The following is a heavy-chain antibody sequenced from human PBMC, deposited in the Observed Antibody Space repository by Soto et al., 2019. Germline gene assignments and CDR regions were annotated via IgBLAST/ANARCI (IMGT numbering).Heavy chain of an antibody. V-gene: IGHV1-24*01. CDR2: FDPEDGET. Sequence: EASVKVSCKVSGYSLTELAIHWVRQPPGKGREWMGGFDPEDGETVYAQKFQGRITVTEDTSTDTAFMELSSLRSEDTALYYCATCYFDRTSDLWAQGTVVTVSS. CDR1: GYSLTELA. CDR3: ATCYFDRTSDL. J-gene: IGHJ3*01. D-gene: IGHD3-22*01.